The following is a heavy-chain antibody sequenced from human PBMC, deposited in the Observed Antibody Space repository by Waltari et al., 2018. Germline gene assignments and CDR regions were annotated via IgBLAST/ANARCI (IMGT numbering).Heavy chain of an antibody. CDR2: INPNSGDT. J-gene: IGHJ4*01. Sequence: QVHLVQSGAEVKKPGASVQVSCKASGYTFTGYYIQWVRRAPGQGLEWMGRINPNSGDTNYAQKFQGRVTLTRDTSINTAYMELSSLKSDDTAFYYCATSYSWNGLEYWGHGTLVTVFS. CDR3: ATSYSWNGLEY. D-gene: IGHD1-26*01. V-gene: IGHV1-2*06. CDR1: GYTFTGYY.